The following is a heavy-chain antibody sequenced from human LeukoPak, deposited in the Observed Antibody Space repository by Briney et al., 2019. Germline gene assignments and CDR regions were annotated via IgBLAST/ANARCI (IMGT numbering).Heavy chain of an antibody. Sequence: GGSLRLSCAASGFTLSDYGMHWVRKAPGKGLEWVTFIRYDGSVKNYADSVKGRFTISRDNSKKTLYLQMNSLRAEDTAVYYCAKDLIVVVPAAIRSNFDYWGQGTLVTVSS. CDR3: AKDLIVVVPAAIRSNFDY. J-gene: IGHJ4*02. CDR1: GFTLSDYG. D-gene: IGHD2-2*02. V-gene: IGHV3-30*02. CDR2: IRYDGSVK.